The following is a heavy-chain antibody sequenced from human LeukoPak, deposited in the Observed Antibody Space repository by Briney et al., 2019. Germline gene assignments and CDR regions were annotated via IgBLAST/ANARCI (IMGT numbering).Heavy chain of an antibody. V-gene: IGHV1-69*05. CDR3: ARDGRVGSSWYYNYYMDV. CDR1: GGTFSSYA. CDR2: IIPIFGTA. Sequence: SVKVSCKASGGTFSSYAISWVRQAPGQGLEWMGRIIPIFGTANYAQKFQGRVTITTDESTSTAYMELSSLRSEDTAVYYCARDGRVGSSWYYNYYMDVWGKGTTVTVSS. D-gene: IGHD6-13*01. J-gene: IGHJ6*03.